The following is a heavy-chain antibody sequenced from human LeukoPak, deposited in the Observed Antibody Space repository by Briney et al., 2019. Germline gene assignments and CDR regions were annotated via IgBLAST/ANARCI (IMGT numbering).Heavy chain of an antibody. CDR1: GFTFSNYA. CDR2: ISGSAYST. Sequence: GGSLRLSCAASGFTFSNYAMSGVRQAPGKGLEWGSGISGSAYSTYNADSVNGRFTISRDNSKNTLYLQVDSLRAEDTAVYYCAKNGYDSSGYYSLFDYWGQGTLVTVSS. CDR3: AKNGYDSSGYYSLFDY. V-gene: IGHV3-23*01. J-gene: IGHJ4*02. D-gene: IGHD3-22*01.